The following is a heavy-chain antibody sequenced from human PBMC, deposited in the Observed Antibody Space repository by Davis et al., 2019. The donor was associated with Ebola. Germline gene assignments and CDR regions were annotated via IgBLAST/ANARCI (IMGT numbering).Heavy chain of an antibody. Sequence: PGGSLRLSCAASGFTFSSYAIHWVRQAPGKGLEWLAVISFDGHTKYYADSLKGRFTISRDNSKNTLYLQMNSLRAEDTAVYYCAKVERGTWGQGTLVTVSS. D-gene: IGHD3-3*01. CDR3: AKVERGT. CDR1: GFTFSSYA. V-gene: IGHV3-30-3*02. J-gene: IGHJ5*02. CDR2: ISFDGHTK.